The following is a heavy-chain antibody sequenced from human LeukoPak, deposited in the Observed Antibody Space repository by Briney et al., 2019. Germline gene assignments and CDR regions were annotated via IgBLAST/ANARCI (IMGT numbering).Heavy chain of an antibody. Sequence: SQTLSLTCTVSGGSISSGGYYWSWIRQHPGKGLEWIGYIYYSGSTYYNPSLKSRVTISVDTSKNQFSLRLSSVTAADTAVYYCAREGAAAGTFDPWGQGTLVTVSS. CDR1: GGSISSGGYY. CDR2: IYYSGST. D-gene: IGHD6-13*01. J-gene: IGHJ5*02. V-gene: IGHV4-31*03. CDR3: AREGAAAGTFDP.